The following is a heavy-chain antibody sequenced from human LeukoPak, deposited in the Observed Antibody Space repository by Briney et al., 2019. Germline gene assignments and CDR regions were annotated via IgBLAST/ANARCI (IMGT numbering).Heavy chain of an antibody. CDR2: ISYDGSNK. D-gene: IGHD6-19*01. V-gene: IGHV3-30*18. J-gene: IGHJ4*02. CDR3: AKDQVNGYSSGWSADY. CDR1: GFTFSSYG. Sequence: PGRSLRLSCAASGFTFSSYGMHWVRQAPGKGLEWVAVISYDGSNKYYADSVKGRFTISRDNSKNTLYLQMNSLRAEDTAVYYCAKDQVNGYSSGWSADYWGQGTLVTVSS.